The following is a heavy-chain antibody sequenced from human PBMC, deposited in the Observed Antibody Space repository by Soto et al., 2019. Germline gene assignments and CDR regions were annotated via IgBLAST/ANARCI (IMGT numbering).Heavy chain of an antibody. J-gene: IGHJ4*02. CDR2: IYSGGST. Sequence: AGGSLRLSCAASGLTVSSNYMSWVRQAPGKGLEWVSVIYSGGSTYYADSVKGRFTISRDNSKNTLYLQMNSLRAEDTAVYYCAREGSGYYPYYFDYWGQGTLVTVSS. V-gene: IGHV3-53*01. CDR3: AREGSGYYPYYFDY. CDR1: GLTVSSNY. D-gene: IGHD3-22*01.